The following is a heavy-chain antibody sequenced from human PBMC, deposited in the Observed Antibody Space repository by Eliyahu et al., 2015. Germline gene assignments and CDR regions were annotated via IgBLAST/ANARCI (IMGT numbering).Heavy chain of an antibody. CDR1: GGTFSSYT. CDR3: APEGGNRGPRWFDP. D-gene: IGHD3-16*01. J-gene: IGHJ5*02. V-gene: IGHV1-69*01. CDR2: IIPIFGTP. Sequence: SCKASGGTFSSYTISWVRQAPGQGLEWMGGIIPIFGTPNYAQKFQGRVTITADESTSTAYMELSSLRSEDTAVYYCAPEGGNRGPRWFDPWGQGTQVTVSS.